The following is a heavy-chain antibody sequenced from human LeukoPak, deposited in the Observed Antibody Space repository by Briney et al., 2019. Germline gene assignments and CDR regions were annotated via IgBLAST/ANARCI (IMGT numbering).Heavy chain of an antibody. V-gene: IGHV3-23*01. CDR2: ISVSGSET. J-gene: IGHJ6*03. D-gene: IGHD4/OR15-4a*01. CDR3: ARRAVLTPANYYMDV. CDR1: GFTFSSYA. Sequence: GGSLRLSCTASGFTFSSYAMSWVRQAPGKGLEWVSGISVSGSETHYPDSVKGRFTMSRDNSKNTVYLQIDSLGGDDTAAYYCARRAVLTPANYYMDVWGTGTTVAVSS.